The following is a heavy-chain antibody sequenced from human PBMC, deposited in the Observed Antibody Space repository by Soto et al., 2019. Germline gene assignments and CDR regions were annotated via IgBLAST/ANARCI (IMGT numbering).Heavy chain of an antibody. V-gene: IGHV3-21*01. Sequence: GGSLRLSYAASGFTFSSYTMNWVRQAPGKGLEWVSSITSSSSYISYADSVKGRFTISRDNAKDSLYLQMNSLRAEDTAVYYCARDGWLDYWGQGTLVTVSS. D-gene: IGHD2-15*01. J-gene: IGHJ4*02. CDR1: GFTFSSYT. CDR3: ARDGWLDY. CDR2: ITSSSSYI.